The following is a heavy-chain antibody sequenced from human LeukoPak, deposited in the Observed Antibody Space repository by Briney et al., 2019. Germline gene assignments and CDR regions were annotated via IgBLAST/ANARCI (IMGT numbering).Heavy chain of an antibody. D-gene: IGHD4-23*01. Sequence: SETLSLTCTVSDGSISGYYLSWIRQPAGKGLEWIGRIYTSGSTNYNPSLKSRVTMSVDTSKNHFSLKLSSVTAADTAVYYCARGPQDYGGHSDYNDGFDIWGQGTMVTVSS. CDR1: DGSISGYY. J-gene: IGHJ3*02. V-gene: IGHV4-4*07. CDR3: ARGPQDYGGHSDYNDGFDI. CDR2: IYTSGST.